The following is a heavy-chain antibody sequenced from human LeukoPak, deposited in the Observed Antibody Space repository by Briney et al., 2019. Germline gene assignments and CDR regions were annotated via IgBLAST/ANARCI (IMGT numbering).Heavy chain of an antibody. CDR1: GGSISSSSYY. J-gene: IGHJ3*02. CDR3: RLWSAGYAFDI. D-gene: IGHD5-18*01. V-gene: IGHV4-39*01. CDR2: IYYSGST. Sequence: SETLSLTCTVSGGSISSSSYYWGWIRQPPGKGLEWIGSIYYSGSTYYNLSLKSRVTISVDTSKNQFSLKLSSVTAADTAVYYCRLWSAGYAFDIWGQGTMVTVSS.